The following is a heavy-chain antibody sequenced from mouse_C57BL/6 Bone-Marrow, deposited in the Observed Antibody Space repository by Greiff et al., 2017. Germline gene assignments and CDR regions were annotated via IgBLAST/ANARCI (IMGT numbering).Heavy chain of an antibody. CDR3: ARGPYYYGSPWFAY. CDR1: GYTFTSYG. CDR2: IYPRSGNT. V-gene: IGHV1-81*01. J-gene: IGHJ3*01. Sequence: QVQLQQSGAELARPGASVKLSCKASGYTFTSYGISWVKQRTGQGLEWIGEIYPRSGNTYYNEKFKGKATLTADKSSSTAYMELRSLTSEDSAVYFCARGPYYYGSPWFAYWGQGTLVTVSA. D-gene: IGHD1-1*01.